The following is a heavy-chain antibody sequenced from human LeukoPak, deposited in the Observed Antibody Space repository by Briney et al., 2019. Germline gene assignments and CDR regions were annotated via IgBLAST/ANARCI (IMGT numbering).Heavy chain of an antibody. D-gene: IGHD6-6*01. Sequence: GGSLRLSCAASGFTFSNYWMHWVRQAPGKGLIWVSRIKTDGSSTSYADSVKGRFTISRDNAKNTVYLQMNSLRAEDTAVYYCARASYSSSSWRVLDIWGQGTMVSVSS. CDR2: IKTDGSST. J-gene: IGHJ3*02. V-gene: IGHV3-74*01. CDR3: ARASYSSSSWRVLDI. CDR1: GFTFSNYW.